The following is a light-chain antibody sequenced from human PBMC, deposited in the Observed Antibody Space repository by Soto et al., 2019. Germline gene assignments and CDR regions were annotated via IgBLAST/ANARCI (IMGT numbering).Light chain of an antibody. Sequence: DIPMTQSPSSLSASVGDRVTITCRASRGVSRNLNWYQQKPGKAPKLLIYSASSLQSGVPSRFSGSGSGTDFTLIISSLQPEDFATYYCQQTYSSPFPFGPGTKLEIK. CDR2: SAS. J-gene: IGKJ2*01. CDR3: QQTYSSPFP. V-gene: IGKV1-39*01. CDR1: RGVSRN.